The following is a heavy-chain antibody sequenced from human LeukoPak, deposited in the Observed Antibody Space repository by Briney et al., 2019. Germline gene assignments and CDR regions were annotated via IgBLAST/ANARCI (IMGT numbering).Heavy chain of an antibody. J-gene: IGHJ4*02. V-gene: IGHV5-51*01. CDR2: IYPGDSDT. Sequence: GESLKISCKGSGYSFTSYWIGWVRQMPGKGLEWMGIIYPGDSDTRYSPSFQGQVTISADKSISTAYLQWSSLKASDTAMYYCARPRPDGYNYLVLDYWGQGTLVTVSS. D-gene: IGHD5-24*01. CDR1: GYSFTSYW. CDR3: ARPRPDGYNYLVLDY.